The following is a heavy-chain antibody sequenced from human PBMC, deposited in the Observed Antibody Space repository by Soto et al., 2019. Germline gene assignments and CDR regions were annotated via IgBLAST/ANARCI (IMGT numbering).Heavy chain of an antibody. D-gene: IGHD5-18*01. J-gene: IGHJ5*02. V-gene: IGHV4-31*03. Sequence: SETLSLTCTVSGGSTSSGGYYWSWIRQHPGKGLEWIGYIYYSGSTYYNPSLKSRVTISVDTSKNQFSLKLSSVTAADTAVYYCAREERDTAMGNWFDPWGQGTLVTVSS. CDR1: GGSTSSGGYY. CDR3: AREERDTAMGNWFDP. CDR2: IYYSGST.